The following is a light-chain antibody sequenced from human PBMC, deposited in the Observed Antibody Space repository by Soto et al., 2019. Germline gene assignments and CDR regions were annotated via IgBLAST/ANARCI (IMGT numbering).Light chain of an antibody. J-gene: IGKJ4*01. CDR1: QSVGTY. CDR2: DSS. V-gene: IGKV3-11*01. Sequence: EIVLTQSPATLSLSPGERATLSCRASQSVGTYFAWYQQKPGQAPRLRIYDSSNRATGIPARFSGSGSGTDFTLTISSLEPEDFAVYYGQQRSDWPSTFGGGTKVEIK. CDR3: QQRSDWPST.